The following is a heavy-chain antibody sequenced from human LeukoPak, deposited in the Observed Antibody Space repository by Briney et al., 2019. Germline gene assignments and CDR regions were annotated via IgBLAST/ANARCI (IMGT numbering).Heavy chain of an antibody. D-gene: IGHD3-22*01. J-gene: IGHJ3*02. CDR2: INSDGSST. CDR3: AHYDSSSYQAFDI. Sequence: GGSLRLSCAASGFTFSSYWMHRVRQAPGKGLVWVSRINSDGSSTSYADSVKGRFTISRDNAKNTLYLQMNSLRAEDTAVYYCAHYDSSSYQAFDIWGQGTMVTVSS. CDR1: GFTFSSYW. V-gene: IGHV3-74*01.